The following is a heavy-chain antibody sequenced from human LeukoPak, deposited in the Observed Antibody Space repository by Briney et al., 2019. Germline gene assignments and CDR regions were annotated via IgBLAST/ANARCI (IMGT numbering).Heavy chain of an antibody. CDR1: GGSVINTNW. CDR2: IYHSGST. J-gene: IGHJ4*02. V-gene: IGHV4-4*02. D-gene: IGHD7-27*01. CDR3: ARRPTGDPLDY. Sequence: SETLSLTCGVSGGSVINTNWWNWVRQPPGKGLEWIGEIYHSGSTNYNPSLKSRVTISVDKSKNQFTLKVTSVTAADTAVYYCARRPTGDPLDYWGQGTLVTVSS.